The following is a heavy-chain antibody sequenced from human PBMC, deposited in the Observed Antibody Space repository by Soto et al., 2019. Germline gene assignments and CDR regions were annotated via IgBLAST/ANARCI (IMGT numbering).Heavy chain of an antibody. J-gene: IGHJ6*02. CDR2: IIPIFGTA. CDR1: GGTFSSYA. Sequence: SVKVSCKASGGTFSSYAISWVRQAPGQGLEWMGGIIPIFGTANYAQKFQGRVTITADKSTSTAYMELSSLRSEDTAVYYCARIRITIFGVVISSQTYYYGMDVWGQGTTVTVSS. D-gene: IGHD3-3*01. V-gene: IGHV1-69*06. CDR3: ARIRITIFGVVISSQTYYYGMDV.